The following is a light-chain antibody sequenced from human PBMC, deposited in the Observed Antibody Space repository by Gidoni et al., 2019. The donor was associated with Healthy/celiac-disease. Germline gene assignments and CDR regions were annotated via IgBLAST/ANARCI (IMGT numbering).Light chain of an antibody. CDR3: QQYSRSSPKCS. Sequence: IVLTQSPGTLSLSPGERATLSCRASQSVSSGYLAWYQQKPGQAPRLLIYGASSRATGNPDRLSGSGSGRDFTLTISKLEPEEFAVYYCQQYSRSSPKCSFGQGTKLEIK. CDR1: QSVSSGY. J-gene: IGKJ2*04. CDR2: GAS. V-gene: IGKV3-20*01.